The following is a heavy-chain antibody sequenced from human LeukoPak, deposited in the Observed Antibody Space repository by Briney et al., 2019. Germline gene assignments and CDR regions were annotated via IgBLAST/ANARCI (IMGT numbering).Heavy chain of an antibody. CDR3: TTDPRYDSSGYSHLSYFDY. D-gene: IGHD3-22*01. V-gene: IGHV3-15*01. CDR1: GFTFCNAW. Sequence: WVTLRRSCAAYGFTFCNAWRSWVCQAPGKGLEWVGRIKSKTKGGTTAYAAHVKRRFTISRDDSKNTLYLQMNTLKTEDRAVYYWTTDPRYDSSGYSHLSYFDYWGQGTLVSVSS. CDR2: IKSKTKGGTT. J-gene: IGHJ4*02.